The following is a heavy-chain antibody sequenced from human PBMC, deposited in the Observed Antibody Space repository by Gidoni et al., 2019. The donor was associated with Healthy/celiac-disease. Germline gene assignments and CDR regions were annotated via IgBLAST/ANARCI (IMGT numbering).Heavy chain of an antibody. CDR3: ARDRSSRVAATFFDY. CDR2: IIPIFGTA. CDR1: GGTFSSYA. D-gene: IGHD2-15*01. V-gene: IGHV1-69*01. J-gene: IGHJ4*02. Sequence: QVQLVQSGAEVQKPGSSVKVSCKASGGTFSSYAISWVRQAPGQGLEWMGGIIPIFGTANYAQKFQGRVTITADESTSTAYMELSSLRSEDTAVYYCARDRSSRVAATFFDYWGQGTLVTVSS.